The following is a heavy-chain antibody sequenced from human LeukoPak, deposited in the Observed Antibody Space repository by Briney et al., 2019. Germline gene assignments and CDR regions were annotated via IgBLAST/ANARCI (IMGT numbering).Heavy chain of an antibody. J-gene: IGHJ5*02. V-gene: IGHV4-34*01. Sequence: SETLFLTCAVYGGSFSGYYWSWIRQPPGKGLEWIGEINHSGSTNYNPSLKSRVTISVDTSKNQFSLKLSSVTAADTAVYYCARGRVTPRITIFGVVRGSNWFDPWGQGTLVTVSS. CDR1: GGSFSGYY. CDR3: ARGRVTPRITIFGVVRGSNWFDP. CDR2: INHSGST. D-gene: IGHD3-3*01.